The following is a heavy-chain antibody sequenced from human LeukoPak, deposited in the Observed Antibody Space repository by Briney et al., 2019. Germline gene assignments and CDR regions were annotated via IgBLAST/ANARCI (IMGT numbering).Heavy chain of an antibody. J-gene: IGHJ4*02. V-gene: IGHV3-74*01. D-gene: IGHD2/OR15-2a*01. CDR3: VSFYETY. Sequence: GGSLRLSCAASGNYWMHWVRQVPGKGLVWVSHINSVGSWTSYADSVKGRFTISKDNAKNTVYLQMNSLRAEDTAVYYCVSFYETYWGRGTLVTVS. CDR1: GNYW. CDR2: INSVGSWT.